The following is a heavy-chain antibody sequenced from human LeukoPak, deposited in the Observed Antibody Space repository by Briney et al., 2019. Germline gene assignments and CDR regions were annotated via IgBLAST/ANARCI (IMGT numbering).Heavy chain of an antibody. V-gene: IGHV3-21*01. J-gene: IGHJ6*04. D-gene: IGHD3-10*01. Sequence: GGSLRLSCAASGFTFSSYSMNWVRQAPGKGLEWVSSISSSSSYIYYADSVKGRFTISRDNAKNSLYLQMNSLRAEDTAVYYCARDQVTMVRGVPYYYYYGMDVWGKGTTVTVSS. CDR2: ISSSSSYI. CDR1: GFTFSSYS. CDR3: ARDQVTMVRGVPYYYYYGMDV.